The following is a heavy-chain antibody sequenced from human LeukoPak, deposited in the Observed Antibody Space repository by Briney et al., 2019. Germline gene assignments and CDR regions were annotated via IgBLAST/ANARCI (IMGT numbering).Heavy chain of an antibody. CDR3: ARYWNVGNYDY. V-gene: IGHV3-7*04. CDR2: IKEDGSEK. Sequence: GLSLRLSCAASGFTFSSYWMSWVRQAPGKGLEWVANIKEDGSEKKHEDSLKGRLTISRDNAQNSLYLEMNSLRAEDTAVYYCARYWNVGNYDYWGQGTLVTVSS. CDR1: GFTFSSYW. J-gene: IGHJ4*02. D-gene: IGHD1-1*01.